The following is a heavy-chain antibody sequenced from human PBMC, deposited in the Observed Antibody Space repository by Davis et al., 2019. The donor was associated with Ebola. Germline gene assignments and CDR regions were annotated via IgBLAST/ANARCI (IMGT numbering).Heavy chain of an antibody. CDR3: TRDCSSTSCYLYYYYGMDV. D-gene: IGHD2-2*01. CDR1: GFTFGDYA. CDR2: IRSKAYGGTT. Sequence: GGSLRLSCTASGFTFGDYAMSWVRQAPGNGLERVGFIRSKAYGGTTEYAASVKGRFTISRDDSKSIAYLQMNGLKTEDTAVYYCTRDCSSTSCYLYYYYGMDVWGQGTTVTVSS. J-gene: IGHJ6*02. V-gene: IGHV3-49*04.